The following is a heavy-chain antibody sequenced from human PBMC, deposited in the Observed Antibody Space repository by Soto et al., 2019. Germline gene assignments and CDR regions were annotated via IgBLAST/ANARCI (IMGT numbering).Heavy chain of an antibody. V-gene: IGHV4-39*01. CDR3: ARHKPNSDAWSYYGMDV. Sequence: SETLSLTCTVSGASISSSGYYWGWIRQSPGKGLEWIGSFYYSGSTYYNPSLKSRVTVSVDTSKNQFSLKLTSVTAADTAVYYCARHKPNSDAWSYYGMDVWGQGTTVTVSS. CDR1: GASISSSGYY. D-gene: IGHD2-8*01. J-gene: IGHJ6*02. CDR2: FYYSGST.